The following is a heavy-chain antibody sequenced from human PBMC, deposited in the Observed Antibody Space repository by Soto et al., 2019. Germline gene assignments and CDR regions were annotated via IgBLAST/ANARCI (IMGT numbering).Heavy chain of an antibody. CDR3: ARQIYDSDTGPNSQYYFDS. D-gene: IGHD3-22*01. J-gene: IGHJ4*02. Sequence: ESLTISSTCSGYSFTSYWITWVRQKPGKGLEWMGRIDPSDSQTYYSPSFRGHVTISVTKSITTVFLQWSSLRASDTAMYYCARQIYDSDTGPNSQYYFDSWGPGTPVTFSS. CDR1: GYSFTSYW. V-gene: IGHV5-10-1*01. CDR2: IDPSDSQT.